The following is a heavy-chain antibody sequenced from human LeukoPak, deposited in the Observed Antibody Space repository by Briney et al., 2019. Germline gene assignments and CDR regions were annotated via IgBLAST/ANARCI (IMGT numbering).Heavy chain of an antibody. CDR2: ISYDGSNK. V-gene: IGHV3-30*04. D-gene: IGHD5-12*01. CDR1: GFTFSSYA. Sequence: GGSLRLSCAASGFTFSSYAMHWVRQAPGKGLEWVAVISYDGSNKYYADSVKGRFTISRDNSKNTLYLQMNSLRAEDTAVYYCARGWLRFTDYWGQGTLVTVSS. CDR3: ARGWLRFTDY. J-gene: IGHJ4*02.